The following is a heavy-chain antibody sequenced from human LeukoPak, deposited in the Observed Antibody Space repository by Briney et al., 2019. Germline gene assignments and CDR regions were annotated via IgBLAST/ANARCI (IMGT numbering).Heavy chain of an antibody. Sequence: SETLSLTCAGYGGSFSGYYWSGIRQPPGKGREWIGEINHSGSTYYNPSLKSRVTISVDTSKNQFSLKLSSVTAADTAVYYCARYDVWGSYRAFDYWGQGTLVTVSS. CDR1: GGSFSGYY. D-gene: IGHD3-16*02. CDR2: INHSGST. CDR3: ARYDVWGSYRAFDY. V-gene: IGHV4-34*01. J-gene: IGHJ4*02.